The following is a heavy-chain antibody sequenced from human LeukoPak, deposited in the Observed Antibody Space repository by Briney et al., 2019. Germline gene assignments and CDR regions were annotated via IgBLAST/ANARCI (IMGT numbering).Heavy chain of an antibody. CDR1: GGSISSSSYY. Sequence: SETLSLTCTVSGGSISSSSYYWGWIRRPPGKGLEWIGSIYYSGSTYYNPSLKSRVTIYVDTSKNQFSLKLSSVTAADTAVYYCARGRRDGYNLEYFDKWGQGTLVTVSS. J-gene: IGHJ4*02. D-gene: IGHD5-24*01. CDR2: IYYSGST. CDR3: ARGRRDGYNLEYFDK. V-gene: IGHV4-39*01.